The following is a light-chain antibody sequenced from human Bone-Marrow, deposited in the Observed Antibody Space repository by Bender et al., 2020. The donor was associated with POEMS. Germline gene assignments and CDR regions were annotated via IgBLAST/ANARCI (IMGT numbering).Light chain of an antibody. CDR3: NSRDKSGKHLGVL. V-gene: IGLV1-40*01. J-gene: IGLJ3*02. Sequence: QSVLTQPPSVSGAPGQRVTISCAGSISNIGATSDVHWYQQLPGTAPKLLIYTGIYRPPGVPGRFSGSTSGTSASLAITGAQAEDEADYYCNSRDKSGKHLGVLFGGGTKLTV. CDR2: TGI. CDR1: ISNIGATSD.